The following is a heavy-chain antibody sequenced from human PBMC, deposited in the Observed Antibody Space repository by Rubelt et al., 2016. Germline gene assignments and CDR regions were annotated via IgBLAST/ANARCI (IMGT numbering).Heavy chain of an antibody. D-gene: IGHD5-12*01. V-gene: IGHV4-4*02. J-gene: IGHJ3*02. Sequence: VTISVDKSKNQFSLKLSSVTAADTAVYYCARGLATIRDAFDIWGQGTMVTVSS. CDR3: ARGLATIRDAFDI.